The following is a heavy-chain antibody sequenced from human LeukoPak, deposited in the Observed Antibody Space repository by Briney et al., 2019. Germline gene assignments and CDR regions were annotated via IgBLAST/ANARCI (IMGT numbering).Heavy chain of an antibody. CDR2: TQNKANSYTM. V-gene: IGHV3-72*01. D-gene: IGHD1-7*01. CDR1: GFISSDQY. CDR3: VRRNYVAFDI. J-gene: IGHJ3*02. Sequence: GGSLRLSCAVSGFISSDQYMDWVRQAPGKXXXXXGRTQNKANSYTMDYAASVRGRFTISRDDSKNSLSLQMNSLKTEDTAVYYCVRRNYVAFDIWGQGTMVIVSS.